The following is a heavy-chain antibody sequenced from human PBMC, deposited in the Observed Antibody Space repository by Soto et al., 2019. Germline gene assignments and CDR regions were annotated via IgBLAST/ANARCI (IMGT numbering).Heavy chain of an antibody. V-gene: IGHV4-30-2*01. CDR3: ARGIQLHHFDY. J-gene: IGHJ4*02. D-gene: IGHD5-18*01. CDR1: GCSISSGGYS. Sequence: SETLSLTCAFSGCSISSGGYSWSWIRQPPGKGLEWIGYIYHSGSTYYNPSLKSRVTISVDRSKNQFSLKLSSVTAADTAVYYCARGIQLHHFDYWGQGTLVTVSS. CDR2: IYHSGST.